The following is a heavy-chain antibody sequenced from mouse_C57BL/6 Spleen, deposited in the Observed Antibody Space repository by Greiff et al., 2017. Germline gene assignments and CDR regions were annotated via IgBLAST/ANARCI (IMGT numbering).Heavy chain of an antibody. J-gene: IGHJ1*03. CDR2: IDPETGGT. Sequence: QVQLKQSGAELVRPGASVTLSCKASGYTFTDYEMHWVKQTPVHGLEWIGAIDPETGGTAYNQKFKGKAILTADKSSSTAYMELRSLTSEDSAVYYCTTYGPWYFDVWGTGTTVTVSS. V-gene: IGHV1-15*01. CDR3: TTYGPWYFDV. CDR1: GYTFTDYE. D-gene: IGHD1-2*01.